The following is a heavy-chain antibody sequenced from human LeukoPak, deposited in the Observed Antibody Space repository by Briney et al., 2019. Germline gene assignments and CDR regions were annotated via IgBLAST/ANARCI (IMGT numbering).Heavy chain of an antibody. CDR3: ARAYDRSPYYFDY. D-gene: IGHD3-22*01. V-gene: IGHV4-59*01. CDR2: IYYSGST. J-gene: IGHJ4*02. CDR1: GGSISSYY. Sequence: SETLSLTCTVSGGSISSYYWSWIRQPPGKGPEWIGYIYYSGSTNYNPSLKSRVTISVDTSKNQSSLKLSSVTAADTAVYYCARAYDRSPYYFDYWGQGTLVTVSS.